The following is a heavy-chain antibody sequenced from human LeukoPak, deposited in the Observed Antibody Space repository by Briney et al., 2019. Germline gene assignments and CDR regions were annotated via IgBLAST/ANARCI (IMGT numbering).Heavy chain of an antibody. V-gene: IGHV3-11*04. Sequence: GGSLRLSCIGSGYTFSDRYMAWIRQRPGKGLEWRSYISTSDRRVYLADSVKGRFTVSRDDARKSLFLQMNSLRPDDTAVYYCARDRAVGASDSYDLWGPGTMVIVSS. J-gene: IGHJ3*01. CDR1: GYTFSDRY. CDR3: ARDRAVGASDSYDL. CDR2: ISTSDRRV. D-gene: IGHD4-23*01.